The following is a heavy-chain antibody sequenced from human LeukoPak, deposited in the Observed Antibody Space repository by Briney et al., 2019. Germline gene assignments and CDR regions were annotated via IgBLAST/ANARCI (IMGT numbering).Heavy chain of an antibody. J-gene: IGHJ3*02. CDR3: ARFHYDILTGYYADI. Sequence: PSETLSLTCAVYGGSFSGYYWSWIRQPPGKGLEWIGYIYYSGSTNYNPSLKSRVTISVDTSKNQFSLKLSSVTAADTAVYYCARFHYDILTGYYADIWGQGTMVTVSS. V-gene: IGHV4-59*01. CDR2: IYYSGST. CDR1: GGSFSGYY. D-gene: IGHD3-9*01.